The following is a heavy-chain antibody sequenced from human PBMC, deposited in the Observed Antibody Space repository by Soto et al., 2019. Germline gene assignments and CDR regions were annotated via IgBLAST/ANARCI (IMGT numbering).Heavy chain of an antibody. Sequence: QVQLQESASGLVKPLETLSLTCIVSGDSISSSFSWHWVRRPPGEGLEWLGYIYHSVSTLYHPSLGVRITMSVDSSKNVSSLKFSDVTAADTAVYYCARGAIIRGAAIDSWCQGTLVSVSS. CDR2: IYHSVST. D-gene: IGHD3-10*01. V-gene: IGHV4-30-2*01. J-gene: IGHJ4*02. CDR1: GDSISSSFS. CDR3: ARGAIIRGAAIDS.